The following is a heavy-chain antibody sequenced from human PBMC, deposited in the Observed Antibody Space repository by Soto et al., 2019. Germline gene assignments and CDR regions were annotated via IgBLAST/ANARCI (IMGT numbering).Heavy chain of an antibody. CDR2: RNTNTNTT. CDR1: GYTFTNND. D-gene: IGHD6-6*01. V-gene: IGHV1-8*01. J-gene: IGHJ5*02. CDR3: AREVVETSSLWLDP. Sequence: VASVNVSCKASGYTFTNNDINWVRQAPGQGLEWIGWRNTNTNTTDSAEVFEGRVSLTWDTSISTAYMQLNSLKIDDTAVYYCAREVVETSSLWLDPWGQGTLVTVSS.